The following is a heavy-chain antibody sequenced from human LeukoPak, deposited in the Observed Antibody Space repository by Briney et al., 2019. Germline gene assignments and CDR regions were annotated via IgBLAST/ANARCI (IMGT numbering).Heavy chain of an antibody. Sequence: NPSETLSLTCTVSGGSISSYYWSWIRQPPGKGLEWIGYIYYSGSTNYNPSLKSRVTISVDTSKNQFSLKLSSVTAADTAVYYCARTAVEMATIFDYWGQGTLVTVSS. V-gene: IGHV4-59*01. CDR2: IYYSGST. CDR1: GGSISSYY. J-gene: IGHJ4*02. D-gene: IGHD5-24*01. CDR3: ARTAVEMATIFDY.